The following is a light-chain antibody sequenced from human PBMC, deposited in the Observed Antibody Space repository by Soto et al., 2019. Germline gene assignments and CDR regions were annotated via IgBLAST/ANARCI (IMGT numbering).Light chain of an antibody. V-gene: IGKV3-15*01. CDR1: QSVSSN. Sequence: EIVMTQSPATLSVSPGERATLSCRASQSVSSNLAWYQQKPGQAPRLLIYGASTRATGIPARFSGSGSGTEFTLTISSLQSEDFAVYYCQQYNNCPQSRTFGQGTKVEIK. CDR3: QQYNNCPQSRT. CDR2: GAS. J-gene: IGKJ1*01.